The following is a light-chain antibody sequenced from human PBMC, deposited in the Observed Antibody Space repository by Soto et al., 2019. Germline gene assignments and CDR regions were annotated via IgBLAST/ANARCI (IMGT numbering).Light chain of an antibody. J-gene: IGKJ2*01. CDR2: GAS. CDR1: QSVSSS. CDR3: QQYDTLPPAMYT. V-gene: IGKV3-20*01. Sequence: EIVLTQSPGTLSLSPGERATLSCRASQSVSSSLAWYQQQPGQAPRLFIYGASKRATGIPDRFSGSGSGTDFTLTSSRLEPEDFAVYYCQQYDTLPPAMYTFGQGTKLEIK.